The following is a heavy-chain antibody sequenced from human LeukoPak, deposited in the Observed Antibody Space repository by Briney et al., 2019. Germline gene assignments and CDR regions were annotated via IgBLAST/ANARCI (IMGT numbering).Heavy chain of an antibody. J-gene: IGHJ3*02. D-gene: IGHD3-22*01. V-gene: IGHV1-18*01. CDR3: AVYYYDSSEDAFDI. CDR1: GYTFTSYG. Sequence: VASVKVSCKASGYTFTSYGISWVRQAPGQGLEWVGWISAYNGNTNYAQKLQGRVTMTTDTSTSTAYMELRSLRSDDTAVYYCAVYYYDSSEDAFDIWGQGTMVTVSS. CDR2: ISAYNGNT.